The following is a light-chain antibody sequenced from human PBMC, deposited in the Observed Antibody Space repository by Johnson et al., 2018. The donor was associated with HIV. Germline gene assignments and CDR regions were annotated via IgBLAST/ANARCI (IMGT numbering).Light chain of an antibody. CDR2: DND. CDR3: GTWDTRLSGGHV. V-gene: IGLV1-51*01. Sequence: QSVLTQPPSVSAAPGQKVTISCSGSSSNIGNNYVSWYQQVPGTAPKLLIYDNDERPSGIPDRFSGSKSGASATLGIPGLQPGDEADYYCGTWDTRLSGGHVFGTGTKVTVL. J-gene: IGLJ1*01. CDR1: SSNIGNNY.